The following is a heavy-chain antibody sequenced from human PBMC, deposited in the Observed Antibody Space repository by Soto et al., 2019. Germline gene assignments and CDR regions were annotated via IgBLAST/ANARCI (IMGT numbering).Heavy chain of an antibody. CDR1: GGSISSYY. CDR2: IFYSGRT. Sequence: PSETLSLTCTVSGGSISSYYWSRIRQPPGKGLEWIGYIFYSGRTNYNPSLKGRVTVSLDTSKNQFSLKLSSVTAADTAVYYCARQGGVVRGVDNWLDPWSQGTLVTVSS. CDR3: ARQGGVVRGVDNWLDP. J-gene: IGHJ5*02. V-gene: IGHV4-59*08. D-gene: IGHD3-10*01.